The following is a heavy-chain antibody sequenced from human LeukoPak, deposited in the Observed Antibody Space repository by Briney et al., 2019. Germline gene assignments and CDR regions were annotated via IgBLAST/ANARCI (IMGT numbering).Heavy chain of an antibody. Sequence: ASVKVSCMASGYTFTSYDINWVRQATGQGLEWMGWMNPNSGNTGYAQKFQGRVTITRNTSISTAYMELSSLRSEDTAVYYCARGVGYSSSSPFDYWGQGTLVTVSS. CDR3: ARGVGYSSSSPFDY. CDR2: MNPNSGNT. D-gene: IGHD6-6*01. J-gene: IGHJ4*02. CDR1: GYTFTSYD. V-gene: IGHV1-8*03.